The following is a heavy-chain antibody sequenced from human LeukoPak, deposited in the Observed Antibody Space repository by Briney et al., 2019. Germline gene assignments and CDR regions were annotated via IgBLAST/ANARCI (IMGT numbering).Heavy chain of an antibody. CDR3: ARAKTVWKLPPYYYYMDV. Sequence: GGSLRLSCAASGFTFSSSWMSWVRQAPGKGLEWVANIKQAGSEKYYVDSVKGRFTISRDNAKNSLYLQMNSLRAEDTAAYYCARAKTVWKLPPYYYYMDVWGKGTTVTVSS. J-gene: IGHJ6*03. CDR2: IKQAGSEK. V-gene: IGHV3-7*01. CDR1: GFTFSSSW. D-gene: IGHD1-7*01.